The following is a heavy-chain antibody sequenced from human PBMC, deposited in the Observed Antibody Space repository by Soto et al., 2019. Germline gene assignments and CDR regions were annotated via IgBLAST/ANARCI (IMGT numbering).Heavy chain of an antibody. CDR2: IYPGDSDT. V-gene: IGHV5-51*01. CDR1: GYSFTSYW. D-gene: IGHD3-16*01. Sequence: GESLKISCKGSGYSFTSYWIGWVRQMPGKGLEWMGIIYPGDSDTRYSPSFQGQVTISADKSISTAYLQWSSLKASDTAMYYCARRREDGVYDYVSGMDVWGQGTTVTVSS. J-gene: IGHJ6*02. CDR3: ARRREDGVYDYVSGMDV.